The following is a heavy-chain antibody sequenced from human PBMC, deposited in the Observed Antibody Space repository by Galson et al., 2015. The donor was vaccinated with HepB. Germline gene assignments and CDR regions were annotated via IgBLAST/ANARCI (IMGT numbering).Heavy chain of an antibody. Sequence: SLRLSCAASGFIFSHNAMHWVRQAPGKGLEYVAAISGNGGSTYYANSVKGRFTISRENSKNTLYLQMGSLRPEDMAVYYCAREGVTSSFFDYWGQGTLVTVSS. D-gene: IGHD3-10*01. J-gene: IGHJ4*02. CDR2: ISGNGGST. V-gene: IGHV3-64*01. CDR1: GFIFSHNA. CDR3: AREGVTSSFFDY.